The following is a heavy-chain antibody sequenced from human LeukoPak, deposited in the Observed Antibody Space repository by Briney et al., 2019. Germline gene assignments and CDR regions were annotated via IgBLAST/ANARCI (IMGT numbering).Heavy chain of an antibody. CDR2: ISYDGSNK. V-gene: IGHV3-30*04. D-gene: IGHD5-12*01. Sequence: GRSLRLSCAASGFTFSSYAMHWVRQAPGKGLEWVAVISYDGSNKYYADSVKGRFTISRDNSKNTLHLQMNSLRAEDTAVYYCARERVREVATITYYYYYGMDVWGKGTTVTVSS. CDR3: ARERVREVATITYYYYYGMDV. J-gene: IGHJ6*04. CDR1: GFTFSSYA.